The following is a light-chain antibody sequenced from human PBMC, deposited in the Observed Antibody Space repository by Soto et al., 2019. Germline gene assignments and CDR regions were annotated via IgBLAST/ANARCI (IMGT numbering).Light chain of an antibody. CDR3: QQFGNSPTT. CDR2: DAS. CDR1: QSVDSNY. J-gene: IGKJ5*01. Sequence: EIVLTQSPGTLSLSPGERATLSCRASQSVDSNYLAWYQHKPGQAPRLLISDASKSATDIPDRFSGSGSGTDFTLTISRLEPEDFAVYYCQQFGNSPTTFGQGTRLEIK. V-gene: IGKV3-20*01.